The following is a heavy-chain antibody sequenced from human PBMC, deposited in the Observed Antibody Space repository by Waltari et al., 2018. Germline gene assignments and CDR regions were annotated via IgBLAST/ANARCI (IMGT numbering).Heavy chain of an antibody. CDR3: ARRNYYDSSGYYNY. D-gene: IGHD3-22*01. V-gene: IGHV4-4*02. Sequence: QVQLQESGQGLVKPSGTLSLTCAVSGGSISTSTWWNWVRQPPGRGLEWIGEIYHSGTTNYNPSLKSRVTISVDKSKNQFSLKLSSVTAADTAVYYCARRNYYDSSGYYNYWGQGTLVTVSS. CDR1: GGSISTSTW. CDR2: IYHSGTT. J-gene: IGHJ4*02.